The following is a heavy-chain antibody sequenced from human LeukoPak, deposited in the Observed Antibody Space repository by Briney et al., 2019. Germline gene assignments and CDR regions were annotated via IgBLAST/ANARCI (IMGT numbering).Heavy chain of an antibody. Sequence: PGGSLRLSCAASGFTFSSYAMHWVRQAPGKGLEWVAVISYDGSNKYYADSVKGRFTISRDNSKNTLYLQMNSLRAEDTAVYYCAKDGDTAPYYYYGMDVWGQGTTVTVSS. CDR2: ISYDGSNK. CDR1: GFTFSSYA. CDR3: AKDGDTAPYYYYGMDV. J-gene: IGHJ6*02. V-gene: IGHV3-30-3*01. D-gene: IGHD5-18*01.